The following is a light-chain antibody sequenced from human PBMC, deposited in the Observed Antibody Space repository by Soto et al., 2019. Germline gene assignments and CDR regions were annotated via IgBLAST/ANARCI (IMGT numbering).Light chain of an antibody. V-gene: IGLV2-23*01. Sequence: QSALTQPASVYGSPGQSITISCTGTSSDIGSYDLVSWYQQHPGKAPKLMIYEANTRLSGVSDRFSCSKSGNTASLTISGLQADDEADYYCSSYATDSTVLFVGGTKLTVL. CDR3: SSYATDSTVL. J-gene: IGLJ2*01. CDR2: EAN. CDR1: SSDIGSYDL.